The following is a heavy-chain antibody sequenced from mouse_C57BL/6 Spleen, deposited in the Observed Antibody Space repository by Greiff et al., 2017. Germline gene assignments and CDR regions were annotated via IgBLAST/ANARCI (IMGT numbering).Heavy chain of an antibody. CDR3: ATPTAQATSWYFDV. V-gene: IGHV1-64*01. CDR2: IHPNSGST. CDR1: GYTFTSYW. D-gene: IGHD3-2*02. Sequence: VQLQQPGAELVKPGASVKLSCKASGYTFTSYWMHWVKQRPGQGLEWIGMIHPNSGSTNYNEKFKSKATLTVDKSSSTAYMQLSSLTSEDSAVYYCATPTAQATSWYFDVWGTGTTVTVSS. J-gene: IGHJ1*03.